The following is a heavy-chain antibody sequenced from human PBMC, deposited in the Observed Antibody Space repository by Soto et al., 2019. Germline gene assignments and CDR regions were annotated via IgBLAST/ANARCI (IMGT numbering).Heavy chain of an antibody. CDR1: GGSISSSSYY. J-gene: IGHJ4*02. D-gene: IGHD5-18*01. Sequence: SETLSLTCTVSGGSISSSSYYWGWIRQPPGKGLEWIGSIYYSGSTYYNPSLKSRVTISVDTSKNQFSLKLSSVTAADTAVYYCARFIGFPSDTAMVEVWGQGTLVTVSS. CDR2: IYYSGST. CDR3: ARFIGFPSDTAMVEV. V-gene: IGHV4-39*01.